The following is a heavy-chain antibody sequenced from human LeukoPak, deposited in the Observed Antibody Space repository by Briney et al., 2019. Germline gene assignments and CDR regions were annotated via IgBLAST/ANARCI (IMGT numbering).Heavy chain of an antibody. CDR2: ISAYNGNT. J-gene: IGHJ5*02. V-gene: IGHV1-18*01. D-gene: IGHD6-13*01. CDR1: GYTFTSYG. CDR3: ARNLAVLAAAGTLYNWFDP. Sequence: GASVKVSCKASGYTFTSYGISWVRQAPGQGLEWMGWISAYNGNTNYAQKLQGRVTMTTDTSTSTAYMELRSLRSEDTAVYYCARNLAVLAAAGTLYNWFDPWGQGTLVTVSS.